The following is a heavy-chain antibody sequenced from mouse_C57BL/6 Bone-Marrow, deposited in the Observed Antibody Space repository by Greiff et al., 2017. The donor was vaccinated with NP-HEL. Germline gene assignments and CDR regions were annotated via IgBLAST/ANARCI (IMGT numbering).Heavy chain of an antibody. CDR3: ARVSVVAPMDY. Sequence: EVHLVESGGGLVKPGGSLKLSCAASGFTFSSYAMPWVRQTPEKRLEWVATISDGGSYTYYPDNVKGRFTILRDNAKNNLYLQVRHLMSEVTAMYYCARVSVVAPMDYWGRATSVTVSS. CDR2: ISDGGSYT. CDR1: GFTFSSYA. V-gene: IGHV5-4*01. J-gene: IGHJ4*01. D-gene: IGHD1-1*01.